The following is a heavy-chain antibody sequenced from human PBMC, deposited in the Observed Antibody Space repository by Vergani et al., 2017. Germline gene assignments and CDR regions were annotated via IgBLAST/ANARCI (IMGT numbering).Heavy chain of an antibody. CDR2: ISYDGSNK. J-gene: IGHJ4*02. V-gene: IGHV3-30*04. Sequence: QVQLVESGGGVVQPGRSLRLSCAASGYTFSSYAMHWVRQAPGKGLEWVAVISYDGSNKYYADSVKGRFTISRDNSKNTLYLQMNSRRAEDTAVYYCARELELDQNFDYWGQGTLVTVSS. CDR3: ARELELDQNFDY. CDR1: GYTFSSYA. D-gene: IGHD1-7*01.